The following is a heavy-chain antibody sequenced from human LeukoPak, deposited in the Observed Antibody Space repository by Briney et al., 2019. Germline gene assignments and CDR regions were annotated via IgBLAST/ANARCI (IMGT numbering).Heavy chain of an antibody. V-gene: IGHV1-18*01. J-gene: IGHJ6*02. CDR3: ARDGEVVVVPAARVYYYYYGMDV. CDR1: GYTFTSYG. Sequence: ASVKVSCKASGYTFTSYGISWVRQAPGQGLEWMGWISAYNGNTNYAQKLQGRVTTTTDTSTSTAYMELRSLRSDDTAVYYCARDGEVVVVPAARVYYYYYGMDVWGQGTTVTVSS. CDR2: ISAYNGNT. D-gene: IGHD2-2*01.